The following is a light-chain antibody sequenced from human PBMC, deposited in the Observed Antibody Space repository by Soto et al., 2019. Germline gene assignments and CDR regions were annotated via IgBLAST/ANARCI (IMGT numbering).Light chain of an antibody. CDR3: CSYARTFYV. V-gene: IGLV2-11*01. CDR2: DVS. J-gene: IGLJ1*01. CDR1: SSDVGGYNY. Sequence: VLTQPRSVSGAPGQSVTISCTGTSSDVGGYNYVSWYQQHPGKAPKLMIYDVSKRPSGVPDRFSGSKSGSTASLTISGLQADDDDESSSCSYARTFYVFGP.